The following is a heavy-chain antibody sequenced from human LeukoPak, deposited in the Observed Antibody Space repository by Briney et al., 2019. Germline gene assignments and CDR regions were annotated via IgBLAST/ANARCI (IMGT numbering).Heavy chain of an antibody. V-gene: IGHV3-15*01. D-gene: IGHD3-3*01. CDR2: TKSATDGKTI. CDR3: TTDRASEWLSLVF. CDR1: GLTFSNAW. Sequence: KPGGSLRLSCAASGLTFSNAWMSWVRQAPGKGREWLARTKSATDGKTIPYAAPVKVRFTISRDDSKDTLHLQMDSLKIEDTAVYFCTTDRASEWLSLVFWGQGTLVTV. J-gene: IGHJ4*02.